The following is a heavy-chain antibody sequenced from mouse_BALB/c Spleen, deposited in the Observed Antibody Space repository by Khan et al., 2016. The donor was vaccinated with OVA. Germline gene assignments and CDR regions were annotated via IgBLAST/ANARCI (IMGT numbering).Heavy chain of an antibody. CDR2: IDPPNDDS. D-gene: IGHD2-1*01. Sequence: VRLQQSGAELVKPGASAKLSYSASGFNIKDTYIHWVKQRPEQGLEWIGRIDPPNDDSKYGPKFQDKATLTADTSSNTVYLQLSSLTSEDTAVYYCATLYGNLFAYWGQGTLVSVSA. J-gene: IGHJ3*01. V-gene: IGHV14-3*02. CDR3: ATLYGNLFAY. CDR1: GFNIKDTY.